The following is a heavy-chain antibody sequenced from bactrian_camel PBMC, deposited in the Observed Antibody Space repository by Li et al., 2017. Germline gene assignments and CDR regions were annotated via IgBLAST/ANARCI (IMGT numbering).Heavy chain of an antibody. Sequence: QLVESGGGSVQAGGSLRLSCTASGLNFDDSDMVWYRQTKGKEEKLVSVRKDGTPVYEDAVKGRFTLSHDRSKNTMYLQMDNLKTEDTGVYYCAALNSTYGGRFGWCKDFRGQGTQVTVS. CDR2: VRKDGTP. J-gene: IGHJ4*01. CDR1: GLNFDDSD. CDR3: AALNSTYGGRFGWCKDF. D-gene: IGHD6*01. V-gene: IGHV3S66*01.